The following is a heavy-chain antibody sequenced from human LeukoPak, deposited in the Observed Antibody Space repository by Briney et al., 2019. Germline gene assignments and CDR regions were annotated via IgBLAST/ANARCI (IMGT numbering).Heavy chain of an antibody. V-gene: IGHV3-48*03. CDR1: GFTFSSSE. CDR2: ISSRGSTI. Sequence: GGSLRLSCAASGFTFSSSEMNWVRQAPGKGLEWVSYISSRGSTIYYADSVRGRFTISRDNSKNTLYLQMNSLGAEDTAVYYCARDEGYSFGTRYYYYGMDAWGQGTTVTVSS. D-gene: IGHD5-18*01. CDR3: ARDEGYSFGTRYYYYGMDA. J-gene: IGHJ6*02.